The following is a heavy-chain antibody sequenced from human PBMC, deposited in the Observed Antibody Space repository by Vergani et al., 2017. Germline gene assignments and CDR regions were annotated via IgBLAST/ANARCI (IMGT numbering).Heavy chain of an antibody. D-gene: IGHD2-2*02. J-gene: IGHJ5*02. V-gene: IGHV4-61*02. CDR1: GESIRSGSHY. CDR3: AREGYCSSTSCYTRWFDP. Sequence: QVKLQESGPGLLKPSQTLSLTCTVSGESIRSGSHYWSWIRQPAGKGPEWIGHIHTGGSTDLNPSFKSRVSISVDTSKSQFSLKLNSVTVADTAVYYCAREGYCSSTSCYTRWFDPWGQGTLVTVSS. CDR2: IHTGGST.